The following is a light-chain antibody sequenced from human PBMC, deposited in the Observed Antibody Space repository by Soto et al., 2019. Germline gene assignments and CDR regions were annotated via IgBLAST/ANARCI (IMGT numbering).Light chain of an antibody. CDR3: QQYYSTPVT. CDR2: WAS. J-gene: IGKJ1*01. V-gene: IGKV4-1*01. CDR1: QNILSSSNNKNF. Sequence: DIVMTQSPDSLAVSLGERATINCKSSQNILSSSNNKNFLAWYQQKPGQPPKVLIYWASTRGSGVPDRWSGSGSGTDVTLTISSLLAEDVAIYYCQQYYSTPVTFGQGTKVEIK.